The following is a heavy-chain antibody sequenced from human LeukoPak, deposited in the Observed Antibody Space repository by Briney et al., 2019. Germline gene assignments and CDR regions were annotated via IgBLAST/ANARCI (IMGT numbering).Heavy chain of an antibody. V-gene: IGHV1-2*02. J-gene: IGHJ4*02. Sequence: ASVKVSCKASGYTFTGYYMHWVRQAPGQGLEWMGWINPNSGGTNYAQKFQGRVTMTRDTSISTAYMELSRLRSDDTAVYYCARDFPQNLSPADTALFDYWGQGTLVTVSS. CDR2: INPNSGGT. CDR1: GYTFTGYY. CDR3: ARDFPQNLSPADTALFDY. D-gene: IGHD5-18*01.